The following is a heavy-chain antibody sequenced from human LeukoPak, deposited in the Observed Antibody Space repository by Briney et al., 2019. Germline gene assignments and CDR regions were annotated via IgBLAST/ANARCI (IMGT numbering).Heavy chain of an antibody. CDR3: TRDPPLLSRFLDYYYYMDV. D-gene: IGHD3-3*01. CDR2: IRSKAYGGTT. J-gene: IGHJ6*03. V-gene: IGHV3-49*04. CDR1: GFTFGDYA. Sequence: GGSLRLSCTASGFTFGDYAMSWVRQAPGKGLEWVGFIRSKAYGGTTEYAASVKGRFTISRDDSKSIAYLQMNSLKTEDTAVYYCTRDPPLLSRFLDYYYYMDVWGKGTTVTVSS.